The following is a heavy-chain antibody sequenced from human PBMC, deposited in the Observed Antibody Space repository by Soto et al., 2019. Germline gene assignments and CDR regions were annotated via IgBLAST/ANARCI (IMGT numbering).Heavy chain of an antibody. D-gene: IGHD3-16*02. J-gene: IGHJ5*02. Sequence: PSQTLSLTCAISGDSVSSNSAAWNWIRQSPSRGLEWLGRTYYRSKWYNDYAVSVKSRITINPDTSKNQFSLQLNSVTPEDTAVYYCARVGVLHLGELSLYDWFDPWGQGTLVTVSS. CDR2: TYYRSKWYN. CDR3: ARVGVLHLGELSLYDWFDP. CDR1: GDSVSSNSAA. V-gene: IGHV6-1*01.